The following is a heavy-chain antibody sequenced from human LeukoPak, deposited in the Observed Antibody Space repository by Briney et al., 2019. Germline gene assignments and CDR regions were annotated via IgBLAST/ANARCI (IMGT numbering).Heavy chain of an antibody. CDR1: GFTFSSYG. Sequence: GRSLRLSCAASGFTFSSYGMHWVRQAPGKGLEWVAVIWYDGSNKYYADSVKGRFTISRDNSKNTLYLQMNSLRAEDTAVYYCARDTSSGYWDGWGQGTLVTVSS. J-gene: IGHJ4*02. D-gene: IGHD3-22*01. V-gene: IGHV3-33*01. CDR3: ARDTSSGYWDG. CDR2: IWYDGSNK.